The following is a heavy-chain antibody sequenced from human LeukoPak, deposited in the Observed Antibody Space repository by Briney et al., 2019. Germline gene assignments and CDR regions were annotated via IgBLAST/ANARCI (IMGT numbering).Heavy chain of an antibody. J-gene: IGHJ4*02. CDR3: ARDWGAYYHFFDY. D-gene: IGHD3-22*01. Sequence: GGSLRLSCEASGFSMSVYWMSWVRQAPGKGLEWVGNIKQDGSERNYVDSVKGRFTISRDNARKSLYLQMDSLRAEDAAVYYCARDWGAYYHFFDYWGQGTLVTVSS. CDR1: GFSMSVYW. V-gene: IGHV3-7*01. CDR2: IKQDGSER.